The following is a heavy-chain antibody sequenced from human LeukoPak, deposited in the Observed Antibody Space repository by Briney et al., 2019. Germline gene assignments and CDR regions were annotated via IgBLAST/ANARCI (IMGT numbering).Heavy chain of an antibody. D-gene: IGHD4-17*01. J-gene: IGHJ4*02. CDR2: IRYDGSNK. CDR3: ARDKHRTTVTPVLSFGLDY. CDR1: GFTFSSYG. V-gene: IGHV3-30*02. Sequence: GGSLRLSCAASGFTFSSYGMHWVRQAPGKGLEWVAFIRYDGSNKYYADSVNGRFAISRDNSKNTLYLQMDSLRAEDTAVYYCARDKHRTTVTPVLSFGLDYWGQGTLVTVSS.